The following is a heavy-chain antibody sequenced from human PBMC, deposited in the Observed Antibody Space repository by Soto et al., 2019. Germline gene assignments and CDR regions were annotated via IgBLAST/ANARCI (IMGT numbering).Heavy chain of an antibody. Sequence: EVQLVESGGGLVQPGGSLRLSCAASGFTFSSYDMHWVRQATGKGLEWVSAISTAGDTYYPGSVKGRFTISRENAKNSLYLQMNSLRAEDTAVYYCARGLLTKAAAALDYWGQGTLVTVSS. V-gene: IGHV3-13*01. CDR2: ISTAGDT. D-gene: IGHD2-2*01. J-gene: IGHJ4*02. CDR3: ARGLLTKAAAALDY. CDR1: GFTFSSYD.